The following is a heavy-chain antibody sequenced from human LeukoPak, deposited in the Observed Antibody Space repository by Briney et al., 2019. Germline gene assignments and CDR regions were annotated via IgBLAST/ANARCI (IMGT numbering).Heavy chain of an antibody. CDR1: GYTLTELS. Sequence: ASVKVSCKVSGYTLTELSMHWVRQAPGKGLEWMGGFDPEDGETIYAQKFQGRVTMTEDTSTDTAYMELSSLRSEDTAVYYCASGYCSSTSCYIVWAFDYWGQGTPVTVSS. CDR2: FDPEDGET. CDR3: ASGYCSSTSCYIVWAFDY. J-gene: IGHJ4*02. V-gene: IGHV1-24*01. D-gene: IGHD2-2*02.